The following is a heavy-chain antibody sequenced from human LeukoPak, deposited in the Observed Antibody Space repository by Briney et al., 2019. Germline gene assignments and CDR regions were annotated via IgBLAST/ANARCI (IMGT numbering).Heavy chain of an antibody. D-gene: IGHD5-18*01. CDR2: IYYSGTT. CDR1: GGSISSSSYY. V-gene: IGHV4-39*07. J-gene: IGHJ4*02. CDR3: ATDDGYSYGTHY. Sequence: SETLSLTCTVSGGSISSSSYYWGWIRQPPGKGLEWIGSIYYSGTTYYDPSLKSRVTISVDTSKNQFSLKLSSVTAADTAVYYCATDDGYSYGTHYWGREPWSPSPQ.